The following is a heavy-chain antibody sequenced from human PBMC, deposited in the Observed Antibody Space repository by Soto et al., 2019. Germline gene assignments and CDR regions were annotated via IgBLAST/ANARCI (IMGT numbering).Heavy chain of an antibody. V-gene: IGHV4-30-4*01. CDR3: ARIVGATIYYYYGMDV. J-gene: IGHJ6*02. CDR1: GGSISGGDYY. Sequence: SETLSLTCTVSGGSISGGDYYWSWIRQPPGKGLEWIGYIYYSGSTYYSPSLKSRVTISVDTSKNQFSLKLGSVTAADTAVYYCARIVGATIYYYYGMDVWGQGTTVTVSS. D-gene: IGHD1-26*01. CDR2: IYYSGST.